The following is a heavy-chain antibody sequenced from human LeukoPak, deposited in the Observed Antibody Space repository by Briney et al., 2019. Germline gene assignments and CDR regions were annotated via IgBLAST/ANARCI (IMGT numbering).Heavy chain of an antibody. J-gene: IGHJ4*02. CDR1: GFTFSSYG. D-gene: IGHD5-12*01. CDR3: AKDGGYN. V-gene: IGHV3-30*18. CDR2: MSYDGSNK. Sequence: GGSLRLSCAASGFTFSSYGMHWVRQAPGKGLEWVAVMSYDGSNKYYADSVKGRFTISRDNSKNTLYLQMNSLRAEDTAVYYCAKDGGYNWGQGTLVTVSS.